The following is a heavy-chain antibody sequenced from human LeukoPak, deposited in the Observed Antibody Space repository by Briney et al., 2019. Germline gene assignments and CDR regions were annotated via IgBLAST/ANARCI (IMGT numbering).Heavy chain of an antibody. CDR3: ARDGMVRGVIGKDY. J-gene: IGHJ4*02. CDR1: GFTVSSNY. Sequence: GGSLRLSCAASGFTVSSNYMSWVRQAPGKGLEWVSVIYSGGSTYYADSVKGRFTISRDTSKNTLYLQMNSLRAEDTAVYYCARDGMVRGVIGKDYWGQGTLVTVSS. CDR2: IYSGGST. V-gene: IGHV3-66*01. D-gene: IGHD3-10*01.